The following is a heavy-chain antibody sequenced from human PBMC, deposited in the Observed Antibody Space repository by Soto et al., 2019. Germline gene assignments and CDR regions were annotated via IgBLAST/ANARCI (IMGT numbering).Heavy chain of an antibody. D-gene: IGHD5-18*01. V-gene: IGHV3-30-3*01. Sequence: QVQLVESGGGVVQPGRSLRLSCAASGFTFSSYAMHWVRQAPGKGLEWVAVISYDGSNKYYADSVKGRFTISRDNSKNTVYLQMNSLRAEDTAVYYCAREWGYSYSLDYWGQGTLVTVSS. J-gene: IGHJ4*02. CDR3: AREWGYSYSLDY. CDR2: ISYDGSNK. CDR1: GFTFSSYA.